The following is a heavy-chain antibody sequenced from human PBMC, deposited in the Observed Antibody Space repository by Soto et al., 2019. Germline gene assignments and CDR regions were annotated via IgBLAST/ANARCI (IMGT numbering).Heavy chain of an antibody. CDR1: GFGVSNNY. Sequence: EARLVESGGGLIQPGGSLRLSCAASGFGVSNNYLTWVRQAPGKGLEWVSIIYTGGTPYYTDSVKGRFTISRDNSKNTLYLQMSSLRVEDTAIYYCAKEGGGHDGFFDLWGQGTLVTVSS. CDR3: AKEGGGHDGFFDL. J-gene: IGHJ4*02. V-gene: IGHV3-53*01. D-gene: IGHD5-12*01. CDR2: IYTGGTP.